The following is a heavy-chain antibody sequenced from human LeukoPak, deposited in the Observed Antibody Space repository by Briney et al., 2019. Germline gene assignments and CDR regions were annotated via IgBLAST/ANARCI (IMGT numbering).Heavy chain of an antibody. J-gene: IGHJ5*02. CDR2: ISIYNGNT. V-gene: IGHV1-18*01. CDR1: GYTFSSYG. D-gene: IGHD3-22*01. Sequence: ASVKVSCKASGYTFSSYGITWVRQAPGQGLEWMGWISIYNGNTNYAQMLQGRVTMTTDTSTSTAYMELRSLRSEDTAVYYCATNYYDSSGFGFDPWGQGTLVTVSS. CDR3: ATNYYDSSGFGFDP.